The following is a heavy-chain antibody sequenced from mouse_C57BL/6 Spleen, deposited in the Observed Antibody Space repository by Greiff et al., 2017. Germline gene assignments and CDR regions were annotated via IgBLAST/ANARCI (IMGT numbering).Heavy chain of an antibody. D-gene: IGHD2-2*01. CDR2: ISYDGSN. Sequence: EVQLQESGPGLVKPSQSLSLTCSVTGYSITSGYYWNWIRQFPGNKLEWMGYISYDGSNNYNPSLKNRISITRDTSKNQFFLKLNSVTTEDTATYYCARGLGAMDYWGQGTSVTVSS. J-gene: IGHJ4*01. CDR1: GYSITSGYY. V-gene: IGHV3-6*01. CDR3: ARGLGAMDY.